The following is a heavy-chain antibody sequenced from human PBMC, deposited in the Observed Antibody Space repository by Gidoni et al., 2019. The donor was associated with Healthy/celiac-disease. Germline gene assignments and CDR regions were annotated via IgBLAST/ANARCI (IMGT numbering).Heavy chain of an antibody. D-gene: IGHD3-10*01. CDR1: GLPFSSFL. CDR3: ARSLRRGAFGI. Sequence: EVQRVESGGGLAPPGGYLSLACAGSGLPFSSFLMHWVRQAPGKGLVSGSRLHFDGISTSYADSVKGRFTISSDNAKNTLYLHMNSLRPEDTAVYYCARSLRRGAFGIWGQGTMVTVSS. V-gene: IGHV3-74*01. J-gene: IGHJ3*02. CDR2: LHFDGIST.